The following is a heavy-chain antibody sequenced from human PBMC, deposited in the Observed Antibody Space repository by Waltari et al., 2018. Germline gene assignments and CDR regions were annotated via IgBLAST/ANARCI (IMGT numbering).Heavy chain of an antibody. D-gene: IGHD5-12*01. CDR3: ARYSVWGYDPFDY. Sequence: QVQLQESGPGLVKPSETLSLTCPVSGGSISSHYWSWFRQPPGKGLEWIGYIYYSGSTNYNPSLKSRVTISVDTSKNQFSLKLSSVTAADTAVYYCARYSVWGYDPFDYWGQGTLVTVSS. V-gene: IGHV4-59*11. J-gene: IGHJ4*02. CDR2: IYYSGST. CDR1: GGSISSHY.